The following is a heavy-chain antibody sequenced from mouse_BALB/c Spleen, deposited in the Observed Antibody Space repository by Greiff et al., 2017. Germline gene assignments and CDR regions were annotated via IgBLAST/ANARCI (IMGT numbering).Heavy chain of an antibody. CDR2: ISYDGSN. D-gene: IGHD1-2*01. J-gene: IGHJ3*01. Sequence: EVKLMESGPGLVKPSQSLSLTCSVTGYSITSGYYWNWIRQFPGNKLELMGYISYDGSNNYNPSLKNRISITRDTSKNQFFLKLNSVTTEDTATYYCASGTADWGQGTLVTVSA. CDR1: GYSITSGYY. CDR3: ASGTAD. V-gene: IGHV3-6*02.